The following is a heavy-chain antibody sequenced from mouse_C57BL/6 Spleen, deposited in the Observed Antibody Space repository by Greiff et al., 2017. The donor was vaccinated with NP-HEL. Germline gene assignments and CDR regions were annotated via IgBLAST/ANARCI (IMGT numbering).Heavy chain of an antibody. CDR2: ISDGGSYT. J-gene: IGHJ2*01. CDR3: ARDEGGRYYFDY. Sequence: EVQLQQSGGGLVKPGGSLKLSCAASGFTFSSYAMSWVRQTPEQRLEWVATISDGGSYTYYPDNVKGRFTISRANAKNNLYLQMSHLKSEETAMYYCARDEGGRYYFDYWGQGTTLTVSS. CDR1: GFTFSSYA. V-gene: IGHV5-4*01.